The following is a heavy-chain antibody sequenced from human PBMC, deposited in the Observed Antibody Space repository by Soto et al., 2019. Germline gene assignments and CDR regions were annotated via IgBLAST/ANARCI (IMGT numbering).Heavy chain of an antibody. D-gene: IGHD3-10*01. CDR1: GGSISSYY. V-gene: IGHV4-59*08. CDR3: ARHNYGSGSTYFDY. J-gene: IGHJ4*02. CDR2: IYYSGST. Sequence: QVQLQESGPGLVKPSETLSLTCTVSGGSISSYYWSWIRQPPGKGLEWIVYIYYSGSTNYNPSLKCRVTISVDTSKNQFSLKLNSMTAADTAVYYCARHNYGSGSTYFDYWGQGTLVTVSS.